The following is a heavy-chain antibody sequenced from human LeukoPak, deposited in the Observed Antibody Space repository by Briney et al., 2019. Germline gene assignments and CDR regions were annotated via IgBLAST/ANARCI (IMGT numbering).Heavy chain of an antibody. J-gene: IGHJ4*02. V-gene: IGHV3-48*01. CDR2: ISSSSTI. Sequence: QTGGSLRLSCAASGFTFSSYSMNWVRQAPGKGLEWVSYISSSSTIYYADSVKGRFTISRDNAKNSLYLQMNSLRAEDTAVYYCAREWLQLDYWGQGTLVTVSS. CDR1: GFTFSSYS. CDR3: AREWLQLDY. D-gene: IGHD5-12*01.